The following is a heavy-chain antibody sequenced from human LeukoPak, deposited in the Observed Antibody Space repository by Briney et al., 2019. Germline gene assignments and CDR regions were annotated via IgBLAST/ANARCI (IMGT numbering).Heavy chain of an antibody. CDR1: GSTVSANV. V-gene: IGHV3-53*01. Sequence: GGSLRLSCAISGSTVSANVMNWVRQAPGKGLEWLSNIYSNGDTYYADSVKGRFTISRDNSKNTLYLQMNSLRAEDTAVYYCAKDRAAHPAVRFYDSSGYYDYWGQGTLVTVSS. CDR2: IYSNGDT. CDR3: AKDRAAHPAVRFYDSSGYYDY. D-gene: IGHD3-22*01. J-gene: IGHJ4*02.